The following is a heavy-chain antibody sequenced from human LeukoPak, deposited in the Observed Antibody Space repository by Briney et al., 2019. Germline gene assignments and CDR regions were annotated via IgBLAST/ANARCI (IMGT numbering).Heavy chain of an antibody. J-gene: IGHJ4*02. D-gene: IGHD1-26*01. CDR2: ISGGGGST. CDR1: RFTFSSYD. CDR3: AKGGKWDVTPFDY. Sequence: GGSLRLSCAASRFTFSSYDMHWVRQAPGKGLEWVSTISGGGGSTYYADSVKGRFTISRDDSKNTLYLQVNSLRAEDTAVYYCAKGGKWDVTPFDYWGQGTLVTVSS. V-gene: IGHV3-23*01.